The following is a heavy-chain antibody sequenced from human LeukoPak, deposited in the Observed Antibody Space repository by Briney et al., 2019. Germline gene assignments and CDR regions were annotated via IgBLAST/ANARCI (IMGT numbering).Heavy chain of an antibody. CDR3: ARYNSGWNDY. CDR1: GFSFSSYT. CDR2: ISSSSSYI. Sequence: GGSLRLSCAASGFSFSSYTMNWVRQAPGKGLEWVSIISSSSSYIYYADSVKGRFTISRDNAKNALYLQMNSLRVEDTAVYYCARYNSGWNDYWGQGTLVTVSS. V-gene: IGHV3-21*01. D-gene: IGHD6-19*01. J-gene: IGHJ4*02.